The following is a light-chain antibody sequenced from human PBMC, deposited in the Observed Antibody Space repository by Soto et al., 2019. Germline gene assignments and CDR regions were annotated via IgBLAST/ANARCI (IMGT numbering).Light chain of an antibody. V-gene: IGKV3-11*01. J-gene: IGKJ5*01. CDR3: QQRNNWPPIT. Sequence: EIVLTQSPATLSFSPGERSTLSCRSSRTVSSSLAWYQQKPGQAPRLLIYGASTRATGIPARFSGSGSETDFTLTITSLEPEDFAVYYCQQRNNWPPITFGQGTRLEIK. CDR2: GAS. CDR1: RTVSSS.